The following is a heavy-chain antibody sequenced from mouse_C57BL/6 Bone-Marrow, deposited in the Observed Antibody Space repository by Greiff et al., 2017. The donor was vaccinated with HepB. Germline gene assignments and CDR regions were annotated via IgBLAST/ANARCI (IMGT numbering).Heavy chain of an antibody. Sequence: EVKVVESGGGLVKPGGSLKLSCAASGFTFSSYAMSWVRQTPEKRLEWVATISDGGSYTYYPDNVKGRFTISRDNAKNNLYLQMSHLKSEDTAMYYCARDAVVATDAMDYWGQGTSVTVSS. CDR1: GFTFSSYA. D-gene: IGHD1-1*01. V-gene: IGHV5-4*01. CDR2: ISDGGSYT. J-gene: IGHJ4*01. CDR3: ARDAVVATDAMDY.